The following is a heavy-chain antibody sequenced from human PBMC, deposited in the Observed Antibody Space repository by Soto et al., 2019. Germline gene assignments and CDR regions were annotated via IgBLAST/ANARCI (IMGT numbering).Heavy chain of an antibody. CDR3: ATAKSNSFEY. J-gene: IGHJ4*02. Sequence: SETLSLTCSVSGGSISSYSWSWIRQAAGNGPEWIGYIYYRGSTNYNPSLQSRVTISVDTSKSHFSLRLSSVTAADTAMYYCATAKSNSFEYWGQGTLVTVS. V-gene: IGHV4-59*12. CDR1: GGSISSYS. CDR2: IYYRGST. D-gene: IGHD4-4*01.